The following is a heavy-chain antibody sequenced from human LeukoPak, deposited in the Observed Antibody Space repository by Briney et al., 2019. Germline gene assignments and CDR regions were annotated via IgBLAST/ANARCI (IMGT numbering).Heavy chain of an antibody. V-gene: IGHV3-9*01. CDR1: GFTFDDYA. Sequence: GGSLRLSCAASGFTFDDYAMHWVRQAPGKGLEWVSGISWNSGSIGYADSVKGRFTISRDNAKNSLYLQMNSLRAEDTAVYYCARDRYNWNANDYWGQGTLVTVSS. J-gene: IGHJ4*02. D-gene: IGHD1-20*01. CDR3: ARDRYNWNANDY. CDR2: ISWNSGSI.